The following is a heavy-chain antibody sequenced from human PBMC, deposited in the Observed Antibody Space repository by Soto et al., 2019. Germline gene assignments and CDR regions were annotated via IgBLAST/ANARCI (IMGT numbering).Heavy chain of an antibody. D-gene: IGHD3-3*01. Sequence: GGSLRLSCAASGFTFSSYSMNWVRQAPGKGLEWVSSISSSSSYIYYADSVKGRFTISRDNAKNSLYLQMNSLRAEDTAVYYCARLPTPGDFWSGYYYYYMDVWGKGTTVTVSS. CDR1: GFTFSSYS. J-gene: IGHJ6*03. V-gene: IGHV3-21*01. CDR3: ARLPTPGDFWSGYYYYYMDV. CDR2: ISSSSSYI.